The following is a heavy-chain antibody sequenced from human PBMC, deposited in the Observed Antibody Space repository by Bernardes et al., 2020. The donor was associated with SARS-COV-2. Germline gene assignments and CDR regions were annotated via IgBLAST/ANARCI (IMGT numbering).Heavy chain of an antibody. V-gene: IGHV5-51*01. CDR1: GYNVANYW. J-gene: IGHJ4*02. CDR2: IYPDDSDT. Sequence: GASLKISCKVSGYNVANYWIGWVRQMPGKGLEWMGIIYPDDSDTRYSPSFQGQVTISADKSITTAYLQWTSLRASDTAMYYCARRASDYWGQGTLVTVSS. CDR3: ARRASDY.